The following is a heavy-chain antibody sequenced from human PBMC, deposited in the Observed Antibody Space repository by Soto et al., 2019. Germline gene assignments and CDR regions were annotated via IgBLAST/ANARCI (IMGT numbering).Heavy chain of an antibody. Sequence: ASVKVSWKASGYTFTSYGISWVRQAPGQGLEWMGWISAYNGNTNYAQKLQGRVTMTTDTSTSTAYMELRSLRSDDTAVYYCARDAEKWWELLPGMFDYWGQGTLVTVSS. J-gene: IGHJ4*02. V-gene: IGHV1-18*01. CDR3: ARDAEKWWELLPGMFDY. D-gene: IGHD1-26*01. CDR2: ISAYNGNT. CDR1: GYTFTSYG.